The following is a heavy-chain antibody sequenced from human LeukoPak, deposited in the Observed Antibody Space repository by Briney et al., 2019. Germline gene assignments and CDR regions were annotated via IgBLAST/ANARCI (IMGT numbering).Heavy chain of an antibody. J-gene: IGHJ4*02. V-gene: IGHV3-23*01. CDR1: GFTFDNYG. D-gene: IGHD6-19*01. CDR3: AKAGQWLVPNTPFDY. CDR2: ISGSGGST. Sequence: GGSLRLSCAASGFTFDNYGMSWVRQAPGKGLEWVSGISGSGGSTYYADSVRGRFTISRDNSKNTLYLQMNSLRAEDTAVYYCAKAGQWLVPNTPFDYWGQGTLVTVSS.